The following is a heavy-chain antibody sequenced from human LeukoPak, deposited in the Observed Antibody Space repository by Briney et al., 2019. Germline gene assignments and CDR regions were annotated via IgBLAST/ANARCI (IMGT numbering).Heavy chain of an antibody. CDR3: ARVTRITIFGVVINYYYYYYMDV. J-gene: IGHJ6*03. Sequence: SETLSLTCAVYGGSFSDYYWNWIRQPPGKGLEWIGEMNHSKGTSYNPSLKSRVTMSLDTSKSQFSLKLKSVTAADTAVYYCARVTRITIFGVVINYYYYYYMDVWGKGTTVTVSS. V-gene: IGHV4-34*01. D-gene: IGHD3-3*01. CDR1: GGSFSDYY. CDR2: MNHSKGT.